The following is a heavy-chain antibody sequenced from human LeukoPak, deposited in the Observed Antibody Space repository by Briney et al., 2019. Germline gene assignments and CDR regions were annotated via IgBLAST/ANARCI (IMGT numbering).Heavy chain of an antibody. V-gene: IGHV3-23*01. D-gene: IGHD3-10*01. CDR3: ARDGAMVRGIIMTD. J-gene: IGHJ4*02. CDR2: ISGNGGTT. CDR1: GFTFSSHA. Sequence: PGGSLRLSCAASGFTFSSHAMTWVRQAPGRGLEWVSAISGNGGTTYYADSVKGRFTISRDNSKNTLYLQMNSLRAEDTAVYYCARDGAMVRGIIMTDWGQGTLVTVSS.